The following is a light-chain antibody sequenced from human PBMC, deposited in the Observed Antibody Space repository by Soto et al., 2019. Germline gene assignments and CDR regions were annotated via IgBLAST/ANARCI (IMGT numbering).Light chain of an antibody. CDR2: EVS. V-gene: IGLV2-14*01. Sequence: SALNQPASVSGSPGQSITISCTGTSSDVGGYNYVSWYQQHPGKAPKLIIYEVSNRPSGVSNRFSGSKSGNTASLTISGLQAEDEADYYCNSYTSKSTGVFGTGTKVTVL. CDR3: NSYTSKSTGV. CDR1: SSDVGGYNY. J-gene: IGLJ1*01.